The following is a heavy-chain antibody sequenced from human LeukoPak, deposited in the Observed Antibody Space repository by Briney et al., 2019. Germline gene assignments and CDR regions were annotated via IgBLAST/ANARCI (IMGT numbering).Heavy chain of an antibody. Sequence: GGSLRLSCAASGFTFSSYEMNWVRQAPGKGLEWVSYISSSGSTIYYADSVKGRFTISRDNAKNSLYLQMNSLRAEDTAVYYCARHRGVTYLNYFDYWGQGTLVTVSS. CDR2: ISSSGSTI. CDR1: GFTFSSYE. D-gene: IGHD2-21*01. J-gene: IGHJ4*02. V-gene: IGHV3-48*03. CDR3: ARHRGVTYLNYFDY.